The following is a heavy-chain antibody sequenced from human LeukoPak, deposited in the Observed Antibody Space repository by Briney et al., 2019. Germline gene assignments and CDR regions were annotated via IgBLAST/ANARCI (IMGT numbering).Heavy chain of an antibody. CDR1: GGSISSGGYS. J-gene: IGHJ4*02. Sequence: PSETLSFTCAVSGGSISSGGYSWSWIRQPPGKGLEWIGYIYHSGSTYYNPSLKSRVTISVDRSKNQFSLKLSSVTAADTAVYYCARTPPDARLFDYWGQGTLVTVSS. V-gene: IGHV4-30-2*01. CDR3: ARTPPDARLFDY. CDR2: IYHSGST. D-gene: IGHD2-21*01.